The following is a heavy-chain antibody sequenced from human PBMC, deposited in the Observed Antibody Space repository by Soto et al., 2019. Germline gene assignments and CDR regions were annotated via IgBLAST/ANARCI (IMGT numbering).Heavy chain of an antibody. Sequence: GGSLRLSCAASGFTFNSYWMSWVRQAPGKGLEWVANIKQDGSEKWYVDSVKGRFTISRDNAKNSLYLQMNSLRAEDTAVYYCARDPGELLLWFGELLSNYYYYGMDVWGQGTTVTVSS. J-gene: IGHJ6*02. D-gene: IGHD3-10*01. CDR2: IKQDGSEK. CDR1: GFTFNSYW. CDR3: ARDPGELLLWFGELLSNYYYYGMDV. V-gene: IGHV3-7*01.